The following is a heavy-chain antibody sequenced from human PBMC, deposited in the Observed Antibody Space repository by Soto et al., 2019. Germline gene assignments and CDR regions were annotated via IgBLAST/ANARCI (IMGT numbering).Heavy chain of an antibody. D-gene: IGHD1-26*01. V-gene: IGHV3-21*01. CDR3: ARDSVHYYYGMDV. J-gene: IGHJ6*02. CDR1: GFTFSSYS. CDR2: ISSSSSYI. Sequence: KPXVSLRLSCAASGFTFSSYSMNWVRQAPGKGLEWVSSISSSSSYIYYADSVKGRFTISRDNAKNSLYLQMNSLRAEDTAVYYCARDSVHYYYGMDVWGQGTTVTVSS.